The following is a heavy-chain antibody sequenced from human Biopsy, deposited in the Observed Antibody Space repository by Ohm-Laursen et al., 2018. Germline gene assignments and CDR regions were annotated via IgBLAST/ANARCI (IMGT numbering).Heavy chain of an antibody. CDR1: GYTFTNYA. CDR3: AREGTSVTFFGKISDYYFDF. CDR2: ISVKTGNT. Sequence: ASVKVSCKASGYTFTNYAINWVRQAPGQGLEWLGWISVKTGNTNYTQKLQGRVTMTTDTSTNTSYMELRSLRSDDTALYYCAREGTSVTFFGKISDYYFDFWGPGTVVTVSS. V-gene: IGHV1-18*01. J-gene: IGHJ4*02. D-gene: IGHD3-3*01.